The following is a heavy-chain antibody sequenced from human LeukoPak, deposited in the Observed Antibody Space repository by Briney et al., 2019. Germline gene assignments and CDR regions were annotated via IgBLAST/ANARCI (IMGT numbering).Heavy chain of an antibody. V-gene: IGHV4-59*11. CDR2: IYYSGST. D-gene: IGHD2/OR15-2a*01. CDR3: ASMQKYYYYMDV. Sequence: PSETLSLTCTVSGGSISSHYWSWIRQPPGKGLEWIGYIYYSGSTNYNPSLKSRVTISVDTSKNQFSLKLSSVTAADTAVYCCASMQKYYYYMDVWGKGTTVTVSS. J-gene: IGHJ6*03. CDR1: GGSISSHY.